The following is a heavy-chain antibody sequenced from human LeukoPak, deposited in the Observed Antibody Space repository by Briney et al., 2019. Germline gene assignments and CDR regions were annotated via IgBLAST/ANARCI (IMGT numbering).Heavy chain of an antibody. Sequence: GGSLRLSCAASGFAFSSYSMNWVRQAPGKGLEWVSSISSSSSYIYYADSVKGRFTISRDNAKNSLYLQMSSLRAEDTAVYYCAREASDFWSGSDAFDIWGQGTMVTVSS. V-gene: IGHV3-21*01. D-gene: IGHD3-3*01. CDR2: ISSSSSYI. CDR1: GFAFSSYS. CDR3: AREASDFWSGSDAFDI. J-gene: IGHJ3*02.